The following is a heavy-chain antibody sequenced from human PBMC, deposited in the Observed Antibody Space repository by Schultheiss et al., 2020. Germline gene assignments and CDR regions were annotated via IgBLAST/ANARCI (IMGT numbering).Heavy chain of an antibody. CDR1: GFTFSYYY. CDR3: ANDRDVVVGGY. V-gene: IGHV3-53*01. D-gene: IGHD2-15*01. J-gene: IGHJ4*02. CDR2: IYSGGST. Sequence: GGSLRLSCAASGFTFSYYYMSGVRQAPGKGLEWVSVIYSGGSTYYADSVKGRFTISRDNSKNTLYLQMNSLRAEDTAIYYCANDRDVVVGGYWGQGTLVTVSS.